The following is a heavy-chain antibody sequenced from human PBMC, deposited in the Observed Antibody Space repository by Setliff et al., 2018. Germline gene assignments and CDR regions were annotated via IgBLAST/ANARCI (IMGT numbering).Heavy chain of an antibody. Sequence: ASVKVSCKTSGYIFTNYYIHWVRQAPGQGLEWMGWINANTGGTREVQKFQGRVTMTRDTSISTAYMELSRLTFDDTAVYYCARVDPTYYYGSGLYEDYWGQGTLVTVSS. CDR1: GYIFTNYY. V-gene: IGHV1-2*02. CDR2: INANTGGT. D-gene: IGHD3-10*01. J-gene: IGHJ4*02. CDR3: ARVDPTYYYGSGLYEDY.